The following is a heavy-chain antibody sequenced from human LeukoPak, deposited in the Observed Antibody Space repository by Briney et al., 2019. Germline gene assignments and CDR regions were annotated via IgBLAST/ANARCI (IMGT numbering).Heavy chain of an antibody. CDR1: GFTFSDYY. CDR2: ISSSGSTI. J-gene: IGHJ3*02. Sequence: PGGSLRLSCAASGFTFSDYYMSWIRQAPGKGLEWVSYISSSGSTIYYADSVKGRFTISRDNAKNSLYLQMNSLRAEDTAVYYCARGASIAAPWAFDIWGQGTMVTVSS. V-gene: IGHV3-11*01. D-gene: IGHD6-6*01. CDR3: ARGASIAAPWAFDI.